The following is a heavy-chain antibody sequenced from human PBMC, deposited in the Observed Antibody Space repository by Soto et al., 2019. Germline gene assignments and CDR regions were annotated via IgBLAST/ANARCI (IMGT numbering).Heavy chain of an antibody. CDR2: IWYDGSNK. J-gene: IGHJ6*01. CDR1: GFTFSSYG. Sequence: QVQLVESGGGVVQPGRSLRLSCAASGFTFSSYGMHWVRQAPGKGLEWVAVIWYDGSNKYYADSVKGRFTIPRDNSKNTLYLQMNSLRAEDTAVYYCARVRSGYERKRYYYYGMDVW. D-gene: IGHD5-12*01. V-gene: IGHV3-33*01. CDR3: ARVRSGYERKRYYYYGMDV.